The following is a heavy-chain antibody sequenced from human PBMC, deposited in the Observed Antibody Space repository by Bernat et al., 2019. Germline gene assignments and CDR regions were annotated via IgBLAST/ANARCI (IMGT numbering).Heavy chain of an antibody. CDR3: ARDGVYYYDSSGYYYVYYYYGMDV. V-gene: IGHV1-46*01. CDR2: INPSGGST. J-gene: IGHJ6*02. D-gene: IGHD3-22*01. CDR1: GYTFTSYY. Sequence: QVQLVQSGAEVKKPGASVKVSCKASGYTFTSYYMHWVRQAPGQGLEWMGIINPSGGSTSYAQKFQGRVTMTRDTSTSTVYMELRSLRSDDTAVYYCARDGVYYYDSSGYYYVYYYYGMDVWGQGTTVTVSS.